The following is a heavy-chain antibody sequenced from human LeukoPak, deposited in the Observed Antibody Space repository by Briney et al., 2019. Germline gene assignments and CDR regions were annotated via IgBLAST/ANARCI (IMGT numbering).Heavy chain of an antibody. CDR3: ASGTTVTPYYFDY. CDR2: IIPIFGTA. V-gene: IGHV1-69*13. Sequence: GASVTVSCKASGGTFSIYAISWVRQAPGQGLEWMGGIIPIFGTANYAQKFQGRVTITADESTSTAYMELSSLRSEDTAVYYCASGTTVTPYYFDYWGQGTLVTVSS. D-gene: IGHD4-17*01. CDR1: GGTFSIYA. J-gene: IGHJ4*02.